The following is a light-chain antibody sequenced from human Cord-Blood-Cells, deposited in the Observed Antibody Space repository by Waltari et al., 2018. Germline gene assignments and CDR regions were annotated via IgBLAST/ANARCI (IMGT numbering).Light chain of an antibody. CDR2: DVS. CDR3: SSYTSSSTVV. J-gene: IGLJ2*01. Sequence: QSALTQPASVSGSPGQSITLSCTGTSSDVGGYNYVPWYQQHPGKAPKLMIYDVSNRPSGVSKRFSGSKSGNTASLTISGLQAEDEADYYCSSYTSSSTVVFGGGTKLTVL. V-gene: IGLV2-14*01. CDR1: SSDVGGYNY.